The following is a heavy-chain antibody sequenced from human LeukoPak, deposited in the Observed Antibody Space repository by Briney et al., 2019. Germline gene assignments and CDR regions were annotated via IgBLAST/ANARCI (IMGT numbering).Heavy chain of an antibody. V-gene: IGHV1-46*01. CDR3: AREIGPIQLHLWGSAFDY. CDR1: GYTFTNYY. J-gene: IGHJ4*02. Sequence: ASVKVSCKASGYTFTNYYIHWVRQAPGQGLEWMGIINPGGRSTSYAQKFQGRVTMTGDTSTSTVYMELSSLRSEDTAVYYCAREIGPIQLHLWGSAFDYWGQGTLVTVSS. D-gene: IGHD5-24*01. CDR2: INPGGRST.